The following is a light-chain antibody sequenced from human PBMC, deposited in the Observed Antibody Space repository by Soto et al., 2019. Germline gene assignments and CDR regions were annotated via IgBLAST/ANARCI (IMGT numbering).Light chain of an antibody. Sequence: EIVLTQSPSTRSSSPCGGGTLSCRASESVTNYLAWYQQKPGQAPRLLVYGTSTRAAGIPARFSGRGSGTEFTFTISSLQSEDFAVYHCQQYHDWPITFGQGTRLEI. CDR2: GTS. CDR3: QQYHDWPIT. CDR1: ESVTNY. V-gene: IGKV3-15*01. J-gene: IGKJ5*01.